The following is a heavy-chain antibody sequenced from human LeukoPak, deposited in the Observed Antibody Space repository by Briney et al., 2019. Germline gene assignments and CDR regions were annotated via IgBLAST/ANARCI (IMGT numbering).Heavy chain of an antibody. D-gene: IGHD3-10*01. Sequence: GASVKVSCKASGYTFTGYYMHWVRQAPGQGLEWMGWINPNSGGTNYAQKFQGRVTMTRDTSISTAYMELSRLRSDDTAVYYCARAYGSGSYYNQGAYYYYMDVWGKGTTVTISS. CDR3: ARAYGSGSYYNQGAYYYYMDV. CDR2: INPNSGGT. V-gene: IGHV1-2*02. CDR1: GYTFTGYY. J-gene: IGHJ6*03.